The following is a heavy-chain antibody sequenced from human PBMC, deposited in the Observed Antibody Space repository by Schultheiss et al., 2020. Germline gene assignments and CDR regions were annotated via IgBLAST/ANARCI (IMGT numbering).Heavy chain of an antibody. CDR1: GGSFSGND. CDR3: ARSTYYYDSSGYYYALGHPGRGWYFDY. D-gene: IGHD3-22*01. V-gene: IGHV4-34*01. J-gene: IGHJ4*02. CDR2: INHSGST. Sequence: SETLSLTCTVYGGSFSGNDWSWIRKPPGKGLGWIGEINHSGSTNYNPSLKSRVTISVDTSKNQFSLKLSSVTAADTAVYYCARSTYYYDSSGYYYALGHPGRGWYFDYWGQGTLVTVSS.